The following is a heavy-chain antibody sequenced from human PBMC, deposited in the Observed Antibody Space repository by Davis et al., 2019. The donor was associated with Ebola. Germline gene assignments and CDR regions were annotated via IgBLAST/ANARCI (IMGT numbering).Heavy chain of an antibody. CDR3: ARGTRFLEWLFHDY. CDR2: IYYSGST. J-gene: IGHJ4*02. CDR1: AGSISSYY. V-gene: IGHV4-59*08. D-gene: IGHD3-3*01. Sequence: MPSETLSLTCTVSAGSISSYYWSWIRQPPGKGLEWIGYIYYSGSTNYNPSLKSRVTISVDTSKNQFSLKLSSVTAADTAVYYCARGTRFLEWLFHDYWGQGTLVTVSS.